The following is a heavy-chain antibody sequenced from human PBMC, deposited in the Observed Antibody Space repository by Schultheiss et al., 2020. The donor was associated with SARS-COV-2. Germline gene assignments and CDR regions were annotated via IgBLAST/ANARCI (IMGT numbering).Heavy chain of an antibody. D-gene: IGHD4-23*01. Sequence: SETLSLTCTVSGGSISSYYWSWIRQPAGKGLEWIGRIYTSGSTNYNPSLKSRVTISVDTSKNQFSLKLSSVTAEDTAVYYCARMTTVGNYYYYYGMDVWGQGTTVTVSS. CDR1: GGSISSYY. CDR2: IYTSGST. J-gene: IGHJ6*02. V-gene: IGHV4-4*07. CDR3: ARMTTVGNYYYYYGMDV.